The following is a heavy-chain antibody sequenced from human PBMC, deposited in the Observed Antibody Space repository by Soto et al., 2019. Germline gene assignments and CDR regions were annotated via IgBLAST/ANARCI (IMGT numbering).Heavy chain of an antibody. CDR3: ATSYGSGYRAFDY. CDR1: GDTCSFYT. D-gene: IGHD3-10*01. CDR2: VNPILSMS. V-gene: IGHV1-69*02. J-gene: IGHJ4*02. Sequence: ASVKVSCKASGDTCSFYTTNWVRQAPGLGLEWMGRVNPILSMSNYAQKFQGRVTMTADKSTSTAYMELRSLRSEDTAFYYCATSYGSGYRAFDYWGQGALVTVPQ.